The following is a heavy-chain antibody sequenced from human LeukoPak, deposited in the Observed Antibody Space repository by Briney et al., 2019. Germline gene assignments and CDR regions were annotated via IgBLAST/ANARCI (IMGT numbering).Heavy chain of an antibody. D-gene: IGHD3-10*01. J-gene: IGHJ4*02. Sequence: PGGSLRLSCAASGFTFSSYSMNWVRQAPGKGLEWVSYISTSSNTIYYADSVKGRFTISRDNAKNSLYLQMNSLKTEDTAVYYCTTVTLPSGSYYYWGQGTLVTVSS. CDR2: ISTSSNTI. V-gene: IGHV3-48*01. CDR3: TTVTLPSGSYYY. CDR1: GFTFSSYS.